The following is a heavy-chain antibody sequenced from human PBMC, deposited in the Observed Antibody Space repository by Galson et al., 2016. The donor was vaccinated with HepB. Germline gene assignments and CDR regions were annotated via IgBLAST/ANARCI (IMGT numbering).Heavy chain of an antibody. CDR3: ARDFERFFDY. CDR1: GTYISGYY. CDR2: IYSSGVT. V-gene: IGHV4-4*07. Sequence: SETLSLTCTVSGTYISGYYWSWIRQPAGKGLEWIGRIYSSGVTNYNPSLKRRVLMSIDTSKNQFSLKMRSVTAADTAFYYCARDFERFFDYWGLGTLVTVSS. D-gene: IGHD3-3*01. J-gene: IGHJ4*01.